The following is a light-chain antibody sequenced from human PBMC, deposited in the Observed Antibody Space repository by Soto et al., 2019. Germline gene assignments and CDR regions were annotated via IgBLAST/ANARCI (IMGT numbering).Light chain of an antibody. Sequence: EIVLTQSPGTLSLPPGERATLSCRASQSVSSSFLAWYQQKPGQAPRLLIYGASSRATGIPDRFSGSGSGTDFTLTISGLEPEDFAVYYCQQYDNSPWTFGQGTKVEIK. V-gene: IGKV3-20*01. CDR1: QSVSSSF. CDR2: GAS. J-gene: IGKJ1*01. CDR3: QQYDNSPWT.